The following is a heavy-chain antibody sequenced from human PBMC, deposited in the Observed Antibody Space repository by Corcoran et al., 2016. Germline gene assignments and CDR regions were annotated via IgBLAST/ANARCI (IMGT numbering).Heavy chain of an antibody. CDR3: ARCSPAYYGSGSYAFDI. CDR1: GFTVSSNY. CDR2: IYCGGST. V-gene: IGHV3-53*01. Sequence: EVQLVESGGGLIQPGGSLRLSCAASGFTVSSNYMSWVRQAPGKGLEWVSVIYCGGSTYYADSVKGRFTISRDNSKNTLYLQMNSLRAEDTAVYYCARCSPAYYGSGSYAFDIWGQGTMVTVSS. D-gene: IGHD3-10*01. J-gene: IGHJ3*02.